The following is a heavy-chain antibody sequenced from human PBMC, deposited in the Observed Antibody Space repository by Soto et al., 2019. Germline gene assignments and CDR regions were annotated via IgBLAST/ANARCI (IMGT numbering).Heavy chain of an antibody. D-gene: IGHD3-16*01. CDR2: ISGSDTST. J-gene: IGHJ4*02. CDR3: AREKSSVFQGFDC. CDR1: GFTFSRYA. V-gene: IGHV3-23*01. Sequence: EVQLLESGGGLVQPGGSLRLSCAASGFTFSRYAMTWVRQSPGKGLEWVSGISGSDTSTYYADSVKGRFTLSRDNSKNTLLLQMNSLRAEDTAVYYCAREKSSVFQGFDCWGQGTLVTVSS.